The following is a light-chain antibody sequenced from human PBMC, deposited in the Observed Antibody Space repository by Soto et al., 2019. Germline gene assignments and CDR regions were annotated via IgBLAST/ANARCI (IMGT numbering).Light chain of an antibody. J-gene: IGKJ5*01. V-gene: IGKV3-15*01. CDR3: QQYNKWPPIT. CDR2: DTS. Sequence: EVVLTQSPATLSVSPGERATLSCRASQSVSIKLAWYQRKPGQAPRLLIYDTSTRATGIPARFSGSGSGTEFTLTISSLQSEDFAVYYCQQYNKWPPITFGQGTRLEIK. CDR1: QSVSIK.